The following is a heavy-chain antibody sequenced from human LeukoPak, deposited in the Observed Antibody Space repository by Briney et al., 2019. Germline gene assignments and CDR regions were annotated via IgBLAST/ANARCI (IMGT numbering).Heavy chain of an antibody. CDR2: IYYSGST. J-gene: IGHJ4*02. CDR3: ARLSSGSSSWYDIDY. Sequence: PSETLSLTCTVSGGSISSYYWSLIRRPPGKGLEWIGYIYYSGSTNYNPSLKSRVTISVDTSKNQFSLKLSSVTAADTAVYYCARLSSGSSSWYDIDYWGQGTLVTVSS. CDR1: GGSISSYY. V-gene: IGHV4-59*08. D-gene: IGHD6-13*01.